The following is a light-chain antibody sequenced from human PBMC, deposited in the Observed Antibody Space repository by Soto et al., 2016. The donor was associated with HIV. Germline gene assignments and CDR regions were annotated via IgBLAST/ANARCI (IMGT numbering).Light chain of an antibody. CDR1: NLGNTY. V-gene: IGLV3-1*01. CDR3: QAWDRDTVV. Sequence: SYALTQPPSVSVSPGQTASITCSGSNLGNTYASWYQQKPGQSPVLVIYQDTKRSSGIPERFSGSNSGDTATLTISGTQAIDEADYYCQAWDRDTVVFGGGTKLTV. CDR2: QDT. J-gene: IGLJ2*01.